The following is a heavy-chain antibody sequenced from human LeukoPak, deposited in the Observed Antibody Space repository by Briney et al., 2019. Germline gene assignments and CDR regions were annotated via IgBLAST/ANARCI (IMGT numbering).Heavy chain of an antibody. D-gene: IGHD2-15*01. CDR2: IYSGGST. CDR3: ARGQDSPNPGAFDI. CDR1: GFTVSSNY. J-gene: IGHJ3*02. Sequence: GGSLRLSCAASGFTVSSNYMSWARQAPGKGLEWVSVIYSGGSTYYADSVKGRFTISRDNSKNTLYLQMNSLRAEDTAVYYCARGQDSPNPGAFDIWGQGTMVTVSS. V-gene: IGHV3-53*01.